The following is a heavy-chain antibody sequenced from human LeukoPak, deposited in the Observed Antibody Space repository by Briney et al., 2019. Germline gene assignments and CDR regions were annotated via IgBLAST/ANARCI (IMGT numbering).Heavy chain of an antibody. CDR3: AGGRYSRSWYQY. CDR2: IIPIFGTA. Sequence: SSVKVSCKASLGTFTSYAIIWVRQAPGQGLEGMGGIIPIFGTANYAQKFQRRVTITADESTSTAYMELSSLRSEDTAVYYCAGGRYSRSWYQYWGQGTLVTVSS. V-gene: IGHV1-69*01. D-gene: IGHD6-13*01. J-gene: IGHJ4*02. CDR1: LGTFTSYA.